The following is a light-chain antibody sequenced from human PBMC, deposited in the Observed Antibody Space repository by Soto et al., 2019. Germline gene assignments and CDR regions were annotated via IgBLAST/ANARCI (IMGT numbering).Light chain of an antibody. CDR3: QQYDSLVT. CDR2: AAS. J-gene: IGKJ5*01. CDR1: QDIDNY. V-gene: IGKV1-33*01. Sequence: DIQMTQSPSSLSASVGDRVTITCQASQDIDNYVNWYQQKPGKAPKLLIHAASNLETGVPSRFSGSGSGTASSFTISSLQPEDLATYYCQQYDSLVTFGQGTRLEMK.